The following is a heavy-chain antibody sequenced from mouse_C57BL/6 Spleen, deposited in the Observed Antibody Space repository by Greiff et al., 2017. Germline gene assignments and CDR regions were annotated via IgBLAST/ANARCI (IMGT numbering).Heavy chain of an antibody. CDR1: GYTFTDYY. CDR2: INPNNGGT. Sequence: VQLQQSGPELVKPGASVKISCKDSGYTFTDYYMNWVKQSHGKSLEWIGDINPNNGGTSYNQKFKGKATLTVDKSSSTAYMELRSLTSEDSAVYYCARFPFDYWGQGTTLTVSS. CDR3: ARFPFDY. J-gene: IGHJ2*01. V-gene: IGHV1-26*01.